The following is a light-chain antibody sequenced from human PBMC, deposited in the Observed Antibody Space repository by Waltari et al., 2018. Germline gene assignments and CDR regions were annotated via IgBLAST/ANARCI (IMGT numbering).Light chain of an antibody. J-gene: IGKJ3*01. Sequence: EIVLTQSPATLSLSPGERATLSCRASQSVSSYLAWYQQKPGQAPRLLMYDASNRATGIPARFSGSGSGTDFTRTISSVEPEDFAGYYCQQRSNWPITFGPGTKVDIK. V-gene: IGKV3-11*01. CDR3: QQRSNWPIT. CDR1: QSVSSY. CDR2: DAS.